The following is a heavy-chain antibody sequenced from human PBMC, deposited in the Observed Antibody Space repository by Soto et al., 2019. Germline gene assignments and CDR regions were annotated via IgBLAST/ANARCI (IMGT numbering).Heavy chain of an antibody. CDR1: GFNLGNFG. D-gene: IGHD5-12*01. Sequence: GGSLRLSCVASGFNLGNFGMQASHQTRSKVLEWLTVISNDENIKKDSVRGRFGIVRDNSNNTLYLHLTSLRAEDTAIYYCARGLRGVLDYWGKGTLVTVS. J-gene: IGHJ4*02. CDR3: ARGLRGVLDY. V-gene: IGHV3-33*01. CDR2: ISNDENIK.